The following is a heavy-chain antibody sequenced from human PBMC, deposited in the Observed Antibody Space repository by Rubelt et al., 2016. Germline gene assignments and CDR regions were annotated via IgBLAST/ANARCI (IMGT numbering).Heavy chain of an antibody. CDR1: GGSISSSSYY. Sequence: QLQLQESGPGLVKPSETLSLTCTVSGGSISSSSYYWGWIRQPPGKGLEWIGSIYYSGSPYYNPSLESRFTISVYTSKYQFSLQLGSVTAADTAVYYCARRWLGPAAIKGAFDIWGQGTMVTVSS. D-gene: IGHD2-2*02. CDR2: IYYSGSP. V-gene: IGHV4-39*01. CDR3: ARRWLGPAAIKGAFDI. J-gene: IGHJ3*02.